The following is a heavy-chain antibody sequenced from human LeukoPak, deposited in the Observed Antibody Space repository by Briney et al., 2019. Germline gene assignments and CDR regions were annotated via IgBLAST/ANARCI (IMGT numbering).Heavy chain of an antibody. CDR1: GFIFSDYY. V-gene: IGHV3-11*01. D-gene: IGHD6-19*01. CDR3: ARVVAVAVNWFDP. Sequence: GGSLRLSCAASGFIFSDYYMSWIRQAPGKGLEWISYISSSGSTIYYADSVKGRFTISRDNAKNSLYLQMNSLRVEDTAVYYCARVVAVAVNWFDPWGQGTLVTVSS. CDR2: ISSSGSTI. J-gene: IGHJ5*02.